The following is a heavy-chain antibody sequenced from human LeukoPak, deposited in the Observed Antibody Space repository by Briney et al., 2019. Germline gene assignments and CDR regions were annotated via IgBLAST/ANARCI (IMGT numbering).Heavy chain of an antibody. Sequence: SQTLSLTCTVSGGSISSGSYYWSWIRQPAGKGLEWIGRIYTSGSTNYNPSLKSRVTISVDTSKNQFSLKLSSVTAADTAVYYCAVEMATIDAFDIWGQGTMVTVSS. D-gene: IGHD5-24*01. CDR1: GGSISSGSYY. CDR2: IYTSGST. J-gene: IGHJ3*02. V-gene: IGHV4-61*02. CDR3: AVEMATIDAFDI.